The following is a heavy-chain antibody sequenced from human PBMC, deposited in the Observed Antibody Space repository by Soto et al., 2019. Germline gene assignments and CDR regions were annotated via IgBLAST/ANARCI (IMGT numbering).Heavy chain of an antibody. Sequence: PGGSLRLSCAASGFSLSSRWMHWVRQIPGKGLMWVSRIKSDGSSTNYADSVKGRFSISRDNAKNTVYLQMNSLRAEDTALYYCATYYGSGSYFPDHYYNGMDVWGQGTTVTVSS. D-gene: IGHD3-10*01. V-gene: IGHV3-74*01. J-gene: IGHJ6*02. CDR1: GFSLSSRW. CDR3: ATYYGSGSYFPDHYYNGMDV. CDR2: IKSDGSST.